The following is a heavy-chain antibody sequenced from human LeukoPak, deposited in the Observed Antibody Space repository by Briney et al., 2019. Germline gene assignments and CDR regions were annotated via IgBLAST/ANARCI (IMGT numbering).Heavy chain of an antibody. J-gene: IGHJ4*02. Sequence: ASVKVSCKASGYTFTSYGISWVRQAPGQGLGWMGWISAYNGNTNYAQKVQGRVTMTTETSTSTAYMELRSLRSDDTAVYHCARHAYGDYAQLFDYWGQGTLVTVSS. V-gene: IGHV1-18*04. CDR3: ARHAYGDYAQLFDY. D-gene: IGHD4-17*01. CDR1: GYTFTSYG. CDR2: ISAYNGNT.